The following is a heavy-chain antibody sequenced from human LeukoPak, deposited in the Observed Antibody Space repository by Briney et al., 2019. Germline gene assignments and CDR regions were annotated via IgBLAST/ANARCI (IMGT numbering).Heavy chain of an antibody. D-gene: IGHD4-23*01. J-gene: IGHJ6*03. CDR3: ARDGDTVLTRGYYYYMDV. V-gene: IGHV3-21*01. CDR1: GFTFSSYT. CDR2: ISSSSSYI. Sequence: GGSLRLSCAASGFTFSSYTMNWVRQAPGKGLEWVSSISSSSSYIYYVDSVKGRFTISRDNAKKSLYLQMNSLRTEDTALYYCARDGDTVLTRGYYYYMDVWGKGTTVTVSS.